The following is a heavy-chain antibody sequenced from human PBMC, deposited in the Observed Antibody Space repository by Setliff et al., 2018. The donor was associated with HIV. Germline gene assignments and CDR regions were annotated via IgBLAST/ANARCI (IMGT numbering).Heavy chain of an antibody. D-gene: IGHD3-22*01. V-gene: IGHV4-34*01. CDR2: INHSGST. Sequence: PSETLSLTCAVYGGSFSGYYWSWIRQPPGKGLEWIGEINHSGSTNYNPSLESRVTISVDTSKNQFSLKLSSVTAADTAVYYCARGPYYYDSSGYYHWGQGTLVTVSS. J-gene: IGHJ4*02. CDR1: GGSFSGYY. CDR3: ARGPYYYDSSGYYH.